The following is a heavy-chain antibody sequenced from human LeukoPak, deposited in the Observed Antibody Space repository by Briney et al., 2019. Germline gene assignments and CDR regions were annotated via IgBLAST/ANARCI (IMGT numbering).Heavy chain of an antibody. Sequence: PGGSLRLSCAASGFTFSTYGMSWVRQAPGKGLEWVSSISVGGGSTYYADSVKGRFTISRDNSKNTLYLQMNSLRAEDTAVYYCAKDDAWLRYQYWGQGTLVTVSS. V-gene: IGHV3-23*01. D-gene: IGHD3-9*01. CDR2: ISVGGGST. J-gene: IGHJ4*02. CDR1: GFTFSTYG. CDR3: AKDDAWLRYQY.